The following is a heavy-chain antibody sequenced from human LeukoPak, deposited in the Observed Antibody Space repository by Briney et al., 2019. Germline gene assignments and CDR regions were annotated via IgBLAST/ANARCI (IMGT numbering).Heavy chain of an antibody. CDR2: IIPILGIA. V-gene: IGHV1-69*04. CDR3: ANSHYYDSSGYNRVDY. Sequence: ASVKVSCKASGGTFSSYAISWVRQAPGQGLEWMGRIIPILGIANYAQKFQGRVTITADRSTSTAYMELSSLRSEDTAVYCCANSHYYDSSGYNRVDYWGQGTLVTVSS. CDR1: GGTFSSYA. D-gene: IGHD3-22*01. J-gene: IGHJ4*02.